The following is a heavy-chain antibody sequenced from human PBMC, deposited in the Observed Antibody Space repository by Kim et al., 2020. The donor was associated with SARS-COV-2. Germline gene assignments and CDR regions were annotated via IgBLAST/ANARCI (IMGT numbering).Heavy chain of an antibody. Sequence: SETLSLTCTVSGGSISSSSYYWGWIRQPPGKGLEWIGSIYYSGSTYYNPSLKSRVTISVDTSKNQFSLKLSSVTAADTAVYYCARDKLNYDSSGYGPYDAFDIWGQGTMVTVSS. CDR2: IYYSGST. CDR1: GGSISSSSYY. CDR3: ARDKLNYDSSGYGPYDAFDI. J-gene: IGHJ3*02. V-gene: IGHV4-39*07. D-gene: IGHD3-22*01.